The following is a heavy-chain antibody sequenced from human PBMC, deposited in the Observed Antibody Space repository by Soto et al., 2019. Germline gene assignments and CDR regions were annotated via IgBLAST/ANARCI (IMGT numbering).Heavy chain of an antibody. Sequence: SETLSLTCTVSGGSISSDYWSWIRQPPGKGLEWIGYIFYSGGTNYNPSLKSRGTISLDTSKNQFSLKLSSVTAADTALYYCARERYGEGLYRKAVWGQGFTDTVSS. CDR2: IFYSGGT. V-gene: IGHV4-59*01. CDR3: ARERYGEGLYRKAV. CDR1: GGSISSDY. D-gene: IGHD3-10*01. J-gene: IGHJ6*02.